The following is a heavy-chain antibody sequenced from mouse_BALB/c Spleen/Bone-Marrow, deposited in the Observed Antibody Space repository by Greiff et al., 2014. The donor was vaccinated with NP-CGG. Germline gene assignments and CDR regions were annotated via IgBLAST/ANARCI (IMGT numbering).Heavy chain of an antibody. CDR3: AWDIRLRLRFAY. D-gene: IGHD1-2*01. V-gene: IGHV7-3*02. CDR1: GFTFTDYY. J-gene: IGHJ3*01. Sequence: VQLKESGGGLVQPGGSLRLSCATSGFTFTDYYMSWVRQPPGKALEWLGFIRNKANGYTTEYSASVKGRFTFSRDNSQSILYHQMNPLCDEDSAYYCAAWDIRLRLRFAYWCQGTLVTVSA. CDR2: IRNKANGYTT.